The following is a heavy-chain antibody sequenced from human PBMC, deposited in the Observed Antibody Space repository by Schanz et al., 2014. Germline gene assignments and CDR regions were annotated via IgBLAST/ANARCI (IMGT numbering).Heavy chain of an antibody. CDR2: ISSTSSYI. V-gene: IGHV3-21*01. D-gene: IGHD6-6*01. CDR3: VPMSIAAH. J-gene: IGHJ4*02. Sequence: EVQLVESGGGLVKPGGSLRLSCAASGFTFSYYSMNWVRQAPGKGLEWVSSISSTSSYIFYADSVKGRFTISRDNAKNSLYLQMNSLRAEDTAVYYCVPMSIAAHWGQGTLVTVSS. CDR1: GFTFSYYS.